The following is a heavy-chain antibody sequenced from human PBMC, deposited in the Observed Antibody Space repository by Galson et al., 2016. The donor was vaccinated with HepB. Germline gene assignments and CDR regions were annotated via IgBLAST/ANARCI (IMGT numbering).Heavy chain of an antibody. CDR1: GFTPGFTFSHEA. V-gene: IGHV3-30*04. Sequence: SLRLSCAASGFTPGFTFSHEAMHWVRQAPGKGLEWLAVISYDGSKQYYADSGKGRFTISRDNSKSTLFLQMDGLRVDDTALYYCAREAADDFDTSGYFDYWGQGTLVTVSS. J-gene: IGHJ4*02. D-gene: IGHD6-25*01. CDR3: AREAADDFDTSGYFDY. CDR2: ISYDGSKQ.